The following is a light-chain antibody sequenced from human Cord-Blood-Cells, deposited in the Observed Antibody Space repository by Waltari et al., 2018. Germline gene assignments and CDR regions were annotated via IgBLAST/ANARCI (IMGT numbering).Light chain of an antibody. CDR3: QQYYSTRT. CDR1: QSVLYSSNNKNY. Sequence: DIVMTQSPDSLAVSLGESATINCKSSQSVLYSSNNKNYLAWYQQKPGQPPKLLIYWASTRESGVPDRFSGSGSGTDFTLTNSSLQAEDVAVYYCQQYYSTRTFGQGTKVEIK. CDR2: WAS. V-gene: IGKV4-1*01. J-gene: IGKJ1*01.